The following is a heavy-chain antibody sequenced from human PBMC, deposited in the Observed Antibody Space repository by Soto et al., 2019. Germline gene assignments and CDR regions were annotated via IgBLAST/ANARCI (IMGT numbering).Heavy chain of an antibody. J-gene: IGHJ4*02. V-gene: IGHV3-23*01. CDR1: GFTFDSYV. CDR3: AKARTYSSGWYYFDC. D-gene: IGHD6-19*01. Sequence: EAQLLESGGGLVQPGGSLRLSCAASGFTFDSYVMSWVRQAPGKGLEWVSAISGSGGRTYYADSVKGRFTISRDNTKNTLYLQMNSLRAEDTALYYCAKARTYSSGWYYFDCWGQGTLVTVSS. CDR2: ISGSGGRT.